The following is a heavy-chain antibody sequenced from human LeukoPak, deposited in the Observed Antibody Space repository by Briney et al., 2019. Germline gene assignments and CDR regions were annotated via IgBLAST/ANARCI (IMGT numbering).Heavy chain of an antibody. Sequence: PRGALRLSCAASGCIFPNAWMHWVRPAPGKGLEWVGRIKNKNSGRTTNYIAPVKGRFTISRNDSRNTLYLVMDSLKTDDTAIYYCVTDGGLLPYYFTYWGQGTLVTVSS. V-gene: IGHV3-15*01. D-gene: IGHD3-10*01. CDR1: GCIFPNAW. CDR3: VTDGGLLPYYFTY. CDR2: IKNKNSGRTT. J-gene: IGHJ1*01.